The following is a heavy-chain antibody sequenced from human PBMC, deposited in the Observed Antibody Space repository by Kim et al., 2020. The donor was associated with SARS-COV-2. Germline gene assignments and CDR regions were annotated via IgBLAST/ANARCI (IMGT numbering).Heavy chain of an antibody. CDR3: AKDWAVRPYGMDV. V-gene: IGHV3-23*01. D-gene: IGHD3-16*01. J-gene: IGHJ6*02. Sequence: ADSVKGRFTISRDTSRDTLYLQMNSLTAEDTAIYYCAKDWAVRPYGMDVWGHGTTVTVSS.